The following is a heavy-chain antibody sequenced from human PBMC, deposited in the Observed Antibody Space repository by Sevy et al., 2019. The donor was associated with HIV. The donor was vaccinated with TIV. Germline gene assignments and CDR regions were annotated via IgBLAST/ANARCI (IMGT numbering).Heavy chain of an antibody. Sequence: GGSLRLSCAASGFTFSSYAMSWVRQAPGKGLEWVSAISGSGGSTYYADSVKGRFTISRDNSKNTLYLQMNSLRAEDMAVYYCAKDSTDHCTNGVCYFDPWGQGTLVTVSS. CDR2: ISGSGGST. CDR1: GFTFSSYA. D-gene: IGHD2-8*01. V-gene: IGHV3-23*01. J-gene: IGHJ5*02. CDR3: AKDSTDHCTNGVCYFDP.